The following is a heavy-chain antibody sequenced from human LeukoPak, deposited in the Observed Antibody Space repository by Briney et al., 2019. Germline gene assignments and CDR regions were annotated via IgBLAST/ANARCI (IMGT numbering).Heavy chain of an antibody. J-gene: IGHJ4*02. D-gene: IGHD4-11*01. CDR2: MNPNSGNT. Sequence: ASVKVSCKASGYTFTSYDINWVRQATGQGLEWMGWMNPNSGNTGYAQKFQGRVTMTRDTSTSTVYMELSSLRSEDTAVYYCARGGYSTLPNFDYWGQGTLVTVSS. CDR1: GYTFTSYD. CDR3: ARGGYSTLPNFDY. V-gene: IGHV1-8*01.